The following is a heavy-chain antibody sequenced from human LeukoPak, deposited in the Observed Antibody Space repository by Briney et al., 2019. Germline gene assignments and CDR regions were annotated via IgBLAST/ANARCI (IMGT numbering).Heavy chain of an antibody. J-gene: IGHJ4*02. CDR1: GGSFSGYY. CDR3: ARHQGGTTYDY. D-gene: IGHD2-15*01. V-gene: IGHV4-34*01. CDR2: INDSGST. Sequence: SETLSLTCAVYGGSFSGYYWSWIRQPPGKGLEWIGEINDSGSTNYNPSLTSRVTISVDTSKNQFSLKVKSVTAADTAVYYCARHQGGTTYDYWGQGTLVTVSS.